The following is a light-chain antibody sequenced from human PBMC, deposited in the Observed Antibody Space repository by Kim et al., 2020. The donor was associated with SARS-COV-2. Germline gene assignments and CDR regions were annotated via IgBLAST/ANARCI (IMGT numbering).Light chain of an antibody. CDR2: GAS. J-gene: IGKJ1*01. V-gene: IGKV3-20*01. CDR1: QSVLNAY. Sequence: EIVLTQSPGTLSLSPGEGVTLSCRASQSVLNAYLAWYQQKPGQAPRLLIYGASSRANGIPVRFSGSGSGTDFILTISRMEPEDFAVYYCHQYATTPWTFGQGTKVDIK. CDR3: HQYATTPWT.